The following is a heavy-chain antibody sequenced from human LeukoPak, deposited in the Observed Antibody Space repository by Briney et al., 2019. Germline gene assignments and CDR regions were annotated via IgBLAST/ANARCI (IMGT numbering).Heavy chain of an antibody. Sequence: ASVEVSCKASGGTFSSYAISWVRQAPGQGLEWMGGIIPIFGTANYAQKFQGRVTITTDESTSTAYMELSSLRSEDTAVYYCARSDTVRGVPAAIRYYYYYMDVWGKGTTVTVSS. CDR2: IIPIFGTA. CDR1: GGTFSSYA. D-gene: IGHD2-2*01. CDR3: ARSDTVRGVPAAIRYYYYYMDV. J-gene: IGHJ6*03. V-gene: IGHV1-69*05.